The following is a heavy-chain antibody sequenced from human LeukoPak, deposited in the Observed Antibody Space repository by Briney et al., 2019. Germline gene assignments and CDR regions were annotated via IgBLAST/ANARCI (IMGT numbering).Heavy chain of an antibody. CDR2: ISGSGGST. CDR1: GFTFSSYA. CDR3: AKEGGGDLLHPLAQFDY. V-gene: IGHV3-23*01. D-gene: IGHD1-26*01. Sequence: GGSLRLSCAASGFTFSSYAMSWVRQAPGKGLEWVSAISGSGGSTYYADSVKGRFTISRDNSKNTLYLQMNSLRAEDTAVYYWAKEGGGDLLHPLAQFDYWGRETLVTVSS. J-gene: IGHJ4*02.